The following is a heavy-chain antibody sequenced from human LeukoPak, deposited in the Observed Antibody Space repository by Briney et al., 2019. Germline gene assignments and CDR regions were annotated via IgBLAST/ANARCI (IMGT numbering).Heavy chain of an antibody. V-gene: IGHV4-31*03. D-gene: IGHD6-6*01. Sequence: SETLSLTCTVSGGSISSGGYYWSWIRQHPGKGLEWIGYIYYSGSTYYNPSLKSRVTISVDTSKNQFSLKLSSVTAADTAVYYCARGTGIAARRGYFDYWGQGTLVTVSS. CDR2: IYYSGST. CDR3: ARGTGIAARRGYFDY. J-gene: IGHJ4*02. CDR1: GGSISSGGYY.